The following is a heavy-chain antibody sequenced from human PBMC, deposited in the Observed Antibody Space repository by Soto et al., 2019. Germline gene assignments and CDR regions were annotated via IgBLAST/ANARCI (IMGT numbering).Heavy chain of an antibody. D-gene: IGHD2-21*02. CDR1: GGSFSGFY. J-gene: IGHJ4*02. Sequence: QVQLQQWGAGLLTPAETLSLTCAVYGGSFSGFYWSWIRQPPGKGLEWIGEINHSGSTNYNPSLKSRVTISVDTSKSQFSLKLTSVAAADTAVYYCARGLRMVTARSRFDYWGQGTLVTVSS. CDR2: INHSGST. CDR3: ARGLRMVTARSRFDY. V-gene: IGHV4-34*02.